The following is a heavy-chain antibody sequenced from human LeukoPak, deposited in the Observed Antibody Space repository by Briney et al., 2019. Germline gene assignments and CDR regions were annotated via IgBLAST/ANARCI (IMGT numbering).Heavy chain of an antibody. V-gene: IGHV1-69*05. D-gene: IGHD6-6*01. Sequence: SVKVPCKASGGTFSSYAISWVRQAPGQGLEWMGGIIPIFGTANYAQKFQGRVTITTDESTSTAYMELSSLRSEDTAVYYCASSYSSSKAIDYWGQGTLVTVSS. CDR1: GGTFSSYA. CDR2: IIPIFGTA. J-gene: IGHJ4*02. CDR3: ASSYSSSKAIDY.